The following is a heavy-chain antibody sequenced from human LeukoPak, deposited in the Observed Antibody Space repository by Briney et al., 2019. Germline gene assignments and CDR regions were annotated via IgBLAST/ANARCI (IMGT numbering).Heavy chain of an antibody. CDR1: GYTFTNNY. Sequence: ASVKVSCKASGYTFTNNYMHWVRQAPGQGLEWMGIINTSGGSTNYAQKFQGRVTMTRDTSTSTVYMELSSLRSEDTAVYYCARDTSSGWEAFDYWGQGTLVTVSP. CDR3: ARDTSSGWEAFDY. V-gene: IGHV1-46*01. J-gene: IGHJ4*02. D-gene: IGHD6-19*01. CDR2: INTSGGST.